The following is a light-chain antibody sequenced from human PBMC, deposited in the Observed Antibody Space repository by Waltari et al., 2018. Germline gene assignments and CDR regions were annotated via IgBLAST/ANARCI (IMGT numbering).Light chain of an antibody. Sequence: EIVLTQSPATLSLSPGERATLSCRASQSVSSYLAWYQQKPGQAPRLLIYDASNRATGIPARVSGSGSGRDFTLTISSLEPEDFAVYYCQQRSNWPLYTFGQGTKLEIK. CDR3: QQRSNWPLYT. J-gene: IGKJ2*01. CDR2: DAS. V-gene: IGKV3-11*02. CDR1: QSVSSY.